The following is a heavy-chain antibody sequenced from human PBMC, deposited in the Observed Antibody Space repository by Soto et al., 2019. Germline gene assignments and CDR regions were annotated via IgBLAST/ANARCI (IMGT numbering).Heavy chain of an antibody. CDR1: AFTFSTYG. J-gene: IGHJ2*01. D-gene: IGHD4-17*01. Sequence: GGSLRLSCAVSAFTFSTYGMHWVRQAPGKGLEWVAFISYDGNNKYYGDSVKGRFIIARDNSKSTLYLQMNSLRAEDTAVYYCATLPNVDGGVGGRYFDLWGRGTLVTVSS. CDR2: ISYDGNNK. CDR3: ATLPNVDGGVGGRYFDL. V-gene: IGHV3-30*03.